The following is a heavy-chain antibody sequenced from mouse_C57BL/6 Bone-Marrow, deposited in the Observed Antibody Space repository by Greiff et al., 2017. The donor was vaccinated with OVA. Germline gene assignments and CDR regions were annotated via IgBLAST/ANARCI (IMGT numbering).Heavy chain of an antibody. CDR1: GYTFTSYG. D-gene: IGHD1-1*01. J-gene: IGHJ1*03. CDR3: EREDNYGSSHWYIDD. Sequence: QVQLQQSGAELARPGASVKLSCKASGYTFTSYGISWVKQRTGQGLEWIGEIYPRSGNTYYNEKFKGKATLTADKSSSTAYMELRSLTCEESAVYFCEREDNYGSSHWYIDDWGTGTSVTVSS. V-gene: IGHV1-81*01. CDR2: IYPRSGNT.